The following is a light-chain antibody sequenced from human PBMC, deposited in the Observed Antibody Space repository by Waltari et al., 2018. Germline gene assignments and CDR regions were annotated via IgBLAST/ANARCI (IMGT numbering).Light chain of an antibody. CDR2: DAS. Sequence: DIQMTQSPSSVSASVGHRVTLTCRASQGISSRLAWYQQKPGKAPKLLIYDASSLHSGVPSRFSGSGSGTDFTLTIRSLQPEDFATYYCQQVNSFPRTFGQGTKVEVK. J-gene: IGKJ1*01. V-gene: IGKV1-12*01. CDR3: QQVNSFPRT. CDR1: QGISSR.